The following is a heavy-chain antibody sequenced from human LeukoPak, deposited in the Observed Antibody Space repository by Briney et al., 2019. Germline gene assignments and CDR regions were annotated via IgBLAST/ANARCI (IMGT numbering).Heavy chain of an antibody. CDR1: GGSISSSSYY. Sequence: SETLSLTCTVSGGSISSSSYYWGWIRQPPGKGLEWIGSIYYSGSTYYNPSLKSRVTISVDTSKNQFSLKLSSVTAADTAVYYCARLILFIPGGGFRELLQVNWFDPWGQGTLVTVSS. CDR3: ARLILFIPGGGFRELLQVNWFDP. V-gene: IGHV4-39*01. J-gene: IGHJ5*02. CDR2: IYYSGST. D-gene: IGHD3-10*01.